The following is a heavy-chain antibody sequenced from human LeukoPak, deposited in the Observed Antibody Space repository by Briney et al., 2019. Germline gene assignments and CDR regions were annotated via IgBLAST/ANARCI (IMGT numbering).Heavy chain of an antibody. J-gene: IGHJ4*02. CDR2: ISYDGSNK. CDR3: ARPLDNGDSNVDY. Sequence: GGSLRLSCAASGFTFSSYAMHWVRQAPGKGLEWVAVISYDGSNKYYADSVKGRFTISRDNSKNTLYLQMNSLRAEDTAVYYCARPLDNGDSNVDYWGQGTLVTVSS. V-gene: IGHV3-30-3*01. CDR1: GFTFSSYA. D-gene: IGHD4-17*01.